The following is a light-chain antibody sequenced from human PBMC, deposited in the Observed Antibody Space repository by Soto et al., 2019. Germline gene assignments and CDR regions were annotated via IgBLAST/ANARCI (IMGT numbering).Light chain of an antibody. CDR2: TTS. CDR1: QSVSSY. J-gene: IGKJ2*01. CDR3: QQTYSIPYT. Sequence: IQMTQSPSSLSASVGDRVTVTCRASQSVSSYLNWYRQLPGKAPKLLIFTTSTLQSGVPSRFSGSGSGTDFTLTISSLQPEDFATYYCQQTYSIPYTFGRGTKLEIK. V-gene: IGKV1-39*01.